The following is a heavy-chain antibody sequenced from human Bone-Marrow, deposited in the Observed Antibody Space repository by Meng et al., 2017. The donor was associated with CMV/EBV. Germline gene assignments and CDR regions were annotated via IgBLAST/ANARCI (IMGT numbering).Heavy chain of an antibody. V-gene: IGHV3-30-3*01. CDR1: GFTFSSYA. CDR3: ARDPRDYSSSWLYYYYGMDV. D-gene: IGHD6-13*01. Sequence: GESLKISCAASGFTFSSYAMHWVRQAPGKGLEWVAVISYDGSNKYYADSVKGRFTISRDNSKNTLYLQMNSLRAEDTAVYYCARDPRDYSSSWLYYYYGMDVWGQGTTVTGSS. CDR2: ISYDGSNK. J-gene: IGHJ6*02.